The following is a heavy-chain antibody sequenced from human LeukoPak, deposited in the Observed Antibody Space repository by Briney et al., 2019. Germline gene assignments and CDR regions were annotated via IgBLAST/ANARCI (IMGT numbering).Heavy chain of an antibody. Sequence: ASVKVSCKVSGHSLIYLSMHWVRQAPGKGLEWLGGLDPEGGGLIYAQHLQGRVVMTEDTSTDTGYMELRSPKSEDTGVYYCATVFPQRGYYYMDVWGTGTTVTVSS. CDR3: ATVFPQRGYYYMDV. V-gene: IGHV1-24*01. CDR1: GHSLIYLS. CDR2: LDPEGGGL. D-gene: IGHD6-25*01. J-gene: IGHJ6*03.